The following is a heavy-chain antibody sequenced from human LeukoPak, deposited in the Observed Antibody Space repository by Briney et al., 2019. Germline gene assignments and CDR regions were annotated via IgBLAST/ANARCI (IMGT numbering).Heavy chain of an antibody. J-gene: IGHJ3*01. CDR3: ASLSSGAAFDV. D-gene: IGHD3-22*01. V-gene: IGHV4-4*07. CDR2: LHATESA. CDR1: GAYINNYY. Sequence: SETLSLTCTVSGAYINNYYWTCIRHPAAQGLEWIGRLHATESAIYNPPLKGRVTMSLDTSKDQLSLTLTSVTAADSAVYYCASLSSGAAFDVCGQGAVVTLSS.